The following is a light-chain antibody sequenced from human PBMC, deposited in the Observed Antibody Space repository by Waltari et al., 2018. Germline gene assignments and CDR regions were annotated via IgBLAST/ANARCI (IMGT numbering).Light chain of an antibody. CDR2: AAS. J-gene: IGKJ2*01. CDR3: LQHSSHAQP. CDR1: QGIRNY. V-gene: IGKV1-17*03. Sequence: DIQMTQSPSVMSASVGDRVTVPGRACQGIRNYLAWFQRKTGEAPKRLIYAASNLQSGVPSRFSGSGSGTEFALTISSLQPEDFATYYCLQHSSHAQPVGQGSKLELK.